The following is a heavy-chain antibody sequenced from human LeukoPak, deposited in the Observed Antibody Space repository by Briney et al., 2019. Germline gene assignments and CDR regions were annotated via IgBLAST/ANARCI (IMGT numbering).Heavy chain of an antibody. CDR1: GGSIGSGSYY. Sequence: SETLSLTCTVSGGSIGSGSYYWSWIRQPAGKGLEWIGRIYTSGSTNYNPSLKSRVTISVDTSKNQFSLKLSSVTAADTAVYYCARVWGNDAFDIWGQGTMVTVSS. D-gene: IGHD7-27*01. CDR3: ARVWGNDAFDI. CDR2: IYTSGST. J-gene: IGHJ3*02. V-gene: IGHV4-61*02.